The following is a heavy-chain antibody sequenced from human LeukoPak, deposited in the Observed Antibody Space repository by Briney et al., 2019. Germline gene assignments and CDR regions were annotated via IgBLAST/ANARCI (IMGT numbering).Heavy chain of an antibody. Sequence: ASVKLSCKASGYTFTSYGISGVRQAPGQGLEWMGWISAYNGNTNYAQKLQGRVTMTTETSTSTAYMELRSLRSDDTAVYYCAREYYDYVWGSYRPVWFDPWGQGTLVTVSS. V-gene: IGHV1-18*01. J-gene: IGHJ5*02. CDR1: GYTFTSYG. CDR3: AREYYDYVWGSYRPVWFDP. CDR2: ISAYNGNT. D-gene: IGHD3-16*02.